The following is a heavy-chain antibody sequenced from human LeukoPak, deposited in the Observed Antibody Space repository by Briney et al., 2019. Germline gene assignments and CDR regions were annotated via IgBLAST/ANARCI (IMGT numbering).Heavy chain of an antibody. CDR1: GASIRSHY. Sequence: SETLSLTCTVSGASIRSHYWSWIRQPPGKGLEWIGYIYHSGSTYYNPSLKSRVTISVDRSKNQFSLKLSSVTAADTAVYYCARVLYRGITMIVNWGQGTLVTVSS. CDR2: IYHSGST. V-gene: IGHV4-59*11. CDR3: ARVLYRGITMIVN. J-gene: IGHJ4*02. D-gene: IGHD3-22*01.